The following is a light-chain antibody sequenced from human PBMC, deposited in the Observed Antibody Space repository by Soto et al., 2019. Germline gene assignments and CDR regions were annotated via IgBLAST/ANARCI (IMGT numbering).Light chain of an antibody. J-gene: IGKJ4*01. CDR2: AAS. Sequence: IVVSKSPFTLSLSPGERATLSCRASQSVSSNYLAWYQQKPGQAPRLLIYAASHRATGIPTRFSGSGSGTDFTLTISSLDPEDLGVYYCQQRSDWPTSITFGGGTKVDIK. V-gene: IGKV3-11*01. CDR3: QQRSDWPTSIT. CDR1: QSVSSNY.